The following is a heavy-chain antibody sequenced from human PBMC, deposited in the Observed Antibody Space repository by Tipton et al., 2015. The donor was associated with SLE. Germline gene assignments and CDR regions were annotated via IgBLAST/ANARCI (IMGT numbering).Heavy chain of an antibody. CDR3: ARATETPMSAGWFDP. Sequence: LRLSCTVSGASISSDYWSWIRQSPGMGLEWIGYVHFTGDTMYNPSLKSRVTISVDMSKSQFSLRLTSVTAADTAVYYCARATETPMSAGWFDPWGQGTLVTVSS. V-gene: IGHV4-59*01. J-gene: IGHJ5*02. D-gene: IGHD3-10*02. CDR1: GASISSDY. CDR2: VHFTGDT.